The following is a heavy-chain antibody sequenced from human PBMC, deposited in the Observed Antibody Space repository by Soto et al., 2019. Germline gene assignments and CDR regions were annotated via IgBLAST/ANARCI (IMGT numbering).Heavy chain of an antibody. CDR2: INHGGST. V-gene: IGHV4-34*01. Sequence: SETLSLTCAVYGGSFSGYHWSWIRQPPGKGLEWIGEINHGGSTNYSPSLKSRVTTSVDPSENQFSLKVTSVTAADTAVYYCATSGYSSGWYYFDYWGQGTLVTVSS. CDR1: GGSFSGYH. CDR3: ATSGYSSGWYYFDY. J-gene: IGHJ4*02. D-gene: IGHD6-19*01.